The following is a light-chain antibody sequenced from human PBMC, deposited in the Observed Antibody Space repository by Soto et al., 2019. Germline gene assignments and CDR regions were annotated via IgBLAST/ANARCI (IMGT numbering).Light chain of an antibody. Sequence: EIVMTQSPATLSVSPGERATLSCRASQSVDSKLAWYQQKPGQGPRLLIYGASSRATGTPARFSGSGSGTDFTLTISSLEPEDFAVYYCQHYGTSLWTFGQGTKVEIK. J-gene: IGKJ1*01. CDR1: QSVDSK. V-gene: IGKV3-15*01. CDR3: QHYGTSLWT. CDR2: GAS.